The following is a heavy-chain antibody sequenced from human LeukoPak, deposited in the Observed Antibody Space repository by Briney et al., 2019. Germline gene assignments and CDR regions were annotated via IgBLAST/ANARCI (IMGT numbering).Heavy chain of an antibody. D-gene: IGHD6-13*01. CDR2: ISSSSSYI. V-gene: IGHV3-21*01. CDR1: GFTFSSYS. Sequence: NPGGSLRLSCAPSGFTFSSYSMNWVRQAPGKGLEWVSSISSSSSYIYYADSVKGRFTISRDNAKNSLYLQMNSLRAEDTAVYYCARDWPTIAAAGTIPEYFQHWGQGTLVTVSS. CDR3: ARDWPTIAAAGTIPEYFQH. J-gene: IGHJ1*01.